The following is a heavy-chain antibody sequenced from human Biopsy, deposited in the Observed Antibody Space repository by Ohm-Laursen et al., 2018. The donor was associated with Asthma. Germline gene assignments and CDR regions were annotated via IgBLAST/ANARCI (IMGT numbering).Heavy chain of an antibody. CDR1: GFSFSKYG. D-gene: IGHD4-23*01. Sequence: SLRLSCAASGFSFSKYGIHWVRQAPGKGLEWVAVIWYDGGNKFYGDSVKGRFTLSRDNSRNTLYLQMNSLRVEDTAIYYCARTHERWTSIQDDALDIWGQGTMVIVSS. J-gene: IGHJ3*02. V-gene: IGHV3-33*01. CDR2: IWYDGGNK. CDR3: ARTHERWTSIQDDALDI.